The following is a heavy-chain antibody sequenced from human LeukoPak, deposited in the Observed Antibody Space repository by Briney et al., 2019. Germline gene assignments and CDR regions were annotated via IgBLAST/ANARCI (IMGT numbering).Heavy chain of an antibody. Sequence: GGSLRLSCAASGFTFSSYWMHWVRQDPGKGLVWVSHINNDGSITNYADSVKGRFTISRDNAKNSLYLQMNSLRAEDTAVYYCAVIQLRDYYYYMDVWGKGTTVTVSS. CDR2: INNDGSIT. V-gene: IGHV3-74*01. CDR1: GFTFSSYW. J-gene: IGHJ6*03. D-gene: IGHD5-18*01. CDR3: AVIQLRDYYYYMDV.